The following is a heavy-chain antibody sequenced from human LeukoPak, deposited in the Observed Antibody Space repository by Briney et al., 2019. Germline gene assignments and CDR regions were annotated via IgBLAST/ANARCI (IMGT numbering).Heavy chain of an antibody. CDR3: ARDRGENWSSHSLHWFDP. CDR2: IYHSGST. Sequence: SETLSLTCTVSGYSISSGYYWGWIRQPPGKGLEWIGSIYHSGSTYYNPSLRSRVTISVDTSKNQFSLKLSSVTAADTAVYYCARDRGENWSSHSLHWFDPWGQGTLVTVSS. D-gene: IGHD1-1*01. J-gene: IGHJ5*02. CDR1: GYSISSGYY. V-gene: IGHV4-38-2*02.